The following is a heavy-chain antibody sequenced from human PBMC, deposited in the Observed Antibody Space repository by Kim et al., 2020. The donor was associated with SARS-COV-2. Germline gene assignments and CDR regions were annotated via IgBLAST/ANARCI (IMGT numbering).Heavy chain of an antibody. V-gene: IGHV6-1*01. CDR3: AREGRGSYGWFDP. J-gene: IGHJ5*02. D-gene: IGHD1-26*01. Sequence: YAVSVKSRITINPDTSKNQFSLQLNSVTPEDTAVYYCAREGRGSYGWFDPWGQGTLVTVSS.